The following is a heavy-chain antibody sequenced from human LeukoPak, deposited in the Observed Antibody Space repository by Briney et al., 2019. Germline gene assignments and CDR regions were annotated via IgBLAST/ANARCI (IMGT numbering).Heavy chain of an antibody. CDR1: GGSLSSYY. Sequence: PSETLSLTCTVSGGSLSSYYWSWIRQPPGKGLEWIGYIYYSGSTNYNPSLKSRVTISVDTSKNQFSLKLSSVTAADTAVYYCARETLDSSGWYENWFDPWGQGTLVTVSS. D-gene: IGHD6-19*01. CDR2: IYYSGST. CDR3: ARETLDSSGWYENWFDP. J-gene: IGHJ5*02. V-gene: IGHV4-59*01.